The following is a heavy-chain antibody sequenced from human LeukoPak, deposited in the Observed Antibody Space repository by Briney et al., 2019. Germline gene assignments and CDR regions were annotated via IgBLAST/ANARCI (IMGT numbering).Heavy chain of an antibody. CDR1: GFTFSSYG. V-gene: IGHV3-30*03. CDR2: ISYEGSNK. Sequence: PGGSLRLSCAASGFTFSSYGMHWVRQAPGKGLEWVAVISYEGSNKYYADSIKGRFTISRDNSKKTLYLQMNSLRVEDMAVYYCARDRGGGYSSLVYYYGMDVWGQGTTVTVSS. D-gene: IGHD5-18*01. CDR3: ARDRGGGYSSLVYYYGMDV. J-gene: IGHJ6*02.